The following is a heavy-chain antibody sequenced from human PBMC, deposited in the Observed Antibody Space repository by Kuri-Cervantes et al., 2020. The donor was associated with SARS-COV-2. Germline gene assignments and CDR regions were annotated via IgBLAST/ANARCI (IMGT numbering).Heavy chain of an antibody. J-gene: IGHJ4*02. D-gene: IGHD6-19*01. CDR3: ARGVGSGWKLFDY. CDR2: IKEDGSEK. Sequence: GGSLRLSCTASGFTFSSHCMSWVRQAPGKGLEWVANIKEDGSEKHYMDSVKGRFTISRDNAKNSLYLQMNSLRAEDTAVYYCARGVGSGWKLFDYWGQGTLVTVSS. CDR1: GFTFSSHC. V-gene: IGHV3-7*01.